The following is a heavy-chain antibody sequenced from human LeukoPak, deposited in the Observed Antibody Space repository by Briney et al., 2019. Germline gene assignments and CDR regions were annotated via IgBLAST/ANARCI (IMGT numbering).Heavy chain of an antibody. D-gene: IGHD4-23*01. CDR1: GFTFSSYE. J-gene: IGHJ4*02. CDR2: IYSGGST. CDR3: ARYETPYY. V-gene: IGHV3-53*01. Sequence: GGSLRLSCAASGFTFSSYEMNWVRQAPGKGLEWVSVIYSGGSTYYADSVKGRFTISRDNSKNTLYLQMNSLRAEDTAVYYGARYETPYYWGQGTLVTVSS.